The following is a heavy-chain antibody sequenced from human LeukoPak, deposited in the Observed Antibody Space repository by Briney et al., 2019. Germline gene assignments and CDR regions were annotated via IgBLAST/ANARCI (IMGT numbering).Heavy chain of an antibody. CDR2: IYYSGST. J-gene: IGHJ4*01. CDR1: GGSFNSGTYY. D-gene: IGHD4-11*01. Sequence: SETLSLTCTVSGGSFNSGTYYWNWIRSPPGKGLEWIGYIYYSGSTNYNPSLKSRVTISVDTSKNQFSLKLSSVTAADTAVYYCARDRVRGNSNPYFDYWGQGTLATVSS. CDR3: ARDRVRGNSNPYFDY. V-gene: IGHV4-61*01.